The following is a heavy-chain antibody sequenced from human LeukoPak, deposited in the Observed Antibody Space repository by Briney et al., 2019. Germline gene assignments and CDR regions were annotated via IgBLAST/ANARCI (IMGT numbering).Heavy chain of an antibody. V-gene: IGHV4-39*07. J-gene: IGHJ4*02. CDR2: IYYSGST. Sequence: SETLSLTCTVSGGSISSSSYYWGWIRQPPGKGLEWIGSIYYSGSTYYNPSLKSRVTISVDTSKNQFSLKLSSVTAADTAVYYCARVRFWRYFDYWGQGTLVTVSS. CDR3: ARVRFWRYFDY. D-gene: IGHD3-3*01. CDR1: GGSISSSSYY.